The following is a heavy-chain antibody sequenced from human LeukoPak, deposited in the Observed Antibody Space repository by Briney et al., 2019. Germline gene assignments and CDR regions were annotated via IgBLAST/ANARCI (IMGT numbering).Heavy chain of an antibody. D-gene: IGHD4-17*01. Sequence: GGSLRLSCAASGFTFSSYEMNWVRQAPGKGLEWVSYISSSGSTIYYADSVKGRLTIYRDNAKNSLYLQMNSLRAEDTAVYYCARTVPRLLFDYWGQGTLVTVPS. V-gene: IGHV3-48*03. CDR1: GFTFSSYE. CDR3: ARTVPRLLFDY. CDR2: ISSSGSTI. J-gene: IGHJ4*02.